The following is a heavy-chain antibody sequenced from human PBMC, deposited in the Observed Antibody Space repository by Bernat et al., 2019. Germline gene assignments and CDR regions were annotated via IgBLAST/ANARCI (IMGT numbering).Heavy chain of an antibody. CDR1: GFTFSSYW. Sequence: EVQLVESGGGLVQPGGSLRLSCAASGFTFSSYWVYWVRQAPGKGLAWVSRIKNDGSSTSYADSVKGRFTISRDNAKNTLYLQMNSLRAEDTAVYYCVSSGDSGYWGQGTLVTVSS. CDR3: VSSGDSGY. V-gene: IGHV3-74*01. CDR2: IKNDGSST. D-gene: IGHD2-15*01. J-gene: IGHJ4*02.